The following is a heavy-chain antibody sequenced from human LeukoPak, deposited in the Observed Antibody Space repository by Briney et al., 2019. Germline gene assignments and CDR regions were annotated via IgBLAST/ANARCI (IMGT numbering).Heavy chain of an antibody. CDR2: IYSGGST. V-gene: IGHV3-53*01. CDR1: GFAVSSNY. Sequence: GGSLRLSCAASGFAVSSNYMSWVRQAPGKGLEWASVIYSGGSTYYADSVKGRFTISRDNSKNTLYLRMNSLRAEDTAVYYCARSGKGYAGYFDYWGQGTLVTVSS. J-gene: IGHJ4*02. CDR3: ARSGKGYAGYFDY. D-gene: IGHD2-15*01.